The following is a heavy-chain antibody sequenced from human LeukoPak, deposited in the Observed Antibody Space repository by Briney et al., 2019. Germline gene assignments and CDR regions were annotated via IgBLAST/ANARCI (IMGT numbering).Heavy chain of an antibody. CDR3: ARGSPLWFGELIDY. D-gene: IGHD3-10*01. CDR1: GFTFGDYS. Sequence: GSLRLSCTASGFTFGDYSMNWVRQAPGKGLEWIGEINHSGSTNYNPSLKSRVTISVDTSKNQFSLKLSSVTAADTAVYYCARGSPLWFGELIDYWGQGTLVTVSS. V-gene: IGHV4-34*01. J-gene: IGHJ4*02. CDR2: INHSGST.